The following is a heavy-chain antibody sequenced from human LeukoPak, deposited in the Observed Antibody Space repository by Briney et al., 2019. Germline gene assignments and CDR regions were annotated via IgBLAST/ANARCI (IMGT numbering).Heavy chain of an antibody. CDR2: VYSGGAA. CDR1: GASVNDYF. V-gene: IGHV4-59*02. J-gene: IGHJ6*03. CDR3: AREIVLMMSDAASPYFMDV. D-gene: IGHD3-16*01. Sequence: SETLSLTCSVSGASVNDYFWSWIRQAPGRGLEWLGQVYSGGAAEYSPSLKGRVTISLDASTNKVSLSLRSATPADTAVYFCAREIVLMMSDAASPYFMDVWGRGTTVTVAS.